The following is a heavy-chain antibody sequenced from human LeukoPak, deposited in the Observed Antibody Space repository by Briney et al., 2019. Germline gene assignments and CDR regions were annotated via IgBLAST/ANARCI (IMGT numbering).Heavy chain of an antibody. V-gene: IGHV3-9*01. CDR1: GFTFDDYA. CDR3: AKGAYSYGYAGKYYYYYYGMDV. D-gene: IGHD5-18*01. CDR2: ITWNSGDI. J-gene: IGHJ6*02. Sequence: GGSLRLSCAASGFTFDDYAMHWVRQAPGKGLEWVSGITWNSGDIDYADSVKGRFAISRDNAKNSLYLQMNSLRAEDTALYYCAKGAYSYGYAGKYYYYYYGMDVWGQGTTVTVSS.